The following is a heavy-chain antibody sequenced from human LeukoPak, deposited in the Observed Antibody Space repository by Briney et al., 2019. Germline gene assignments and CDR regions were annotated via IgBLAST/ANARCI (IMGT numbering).Heavy chain of an antibody. CDR1: GFTFSSYG. V-gene: IGHV3-33*06. D-gene: IGHD3-22*01. J-gene: IGHJ4*02. CDR2: IWYDGSNE. Sequence: PGGSLRLSCAASGFTFSSYGMHWVRQAPGKGLEWVAIIWYDGSNEYYADSVKGRFTISRVNSKNTLHLQMNSLRAEDTAVYYCAKDRGGYYYDSSGYRFWGQGTLVTVSS. CDR3: AKDRGGYYYDSSGYRF.